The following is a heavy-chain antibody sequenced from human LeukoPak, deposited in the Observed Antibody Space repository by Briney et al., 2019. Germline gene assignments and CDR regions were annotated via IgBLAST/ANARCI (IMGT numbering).Heavy chain of an antibody. CDR2: ISYDGSNK. CDR3: ARDTTAMVSSGSYFDY. Sequence: GGSLRLSCAGFTFSSYAMHWVRQAPGKGLEWVAVISYDGSNKYYADSVKGRFTISRDSSRNTLYLQMNSLRAEDTAVYYCARDTTAMVSSGSYFDYWGQGSLVTVSS. D-gene: IGHD5-18*01. V-gene: IGHV3-30*04. J-gene: IGHJ4*02. CDR1: FTFSSYA.